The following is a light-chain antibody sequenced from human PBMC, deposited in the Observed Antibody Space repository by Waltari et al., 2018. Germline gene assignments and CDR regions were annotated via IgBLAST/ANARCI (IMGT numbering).Light chain of an antibody. CDR1: SSNIGSNT. CDR3: AAWDDSLNGVV. V-gene: IGLV1-44*01. Sequence: QPVLTQPPSASGTPGQRVTIACSGSSSNIGSNTVNCYQQLPGTAPKLLIYSNNQRPSGVPDLFSGSTSGTSASLAISGLQSEDEADYYCAAWDDSLNGVVFGGGTKLTVL. CDR2: SNN. J-gene: IGLJ2*01.